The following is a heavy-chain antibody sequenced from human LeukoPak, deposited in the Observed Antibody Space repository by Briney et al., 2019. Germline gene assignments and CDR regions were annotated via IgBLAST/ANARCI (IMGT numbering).Heavy chain of an antibody. CDR1: GGSISSSSYY. Sequence: SETLSLTCTVSGGSISSSSYYWGWIRQPPGKGLEWIGNIYHSGSTYYSPSLKSRVVISVDTSKNQFSLRLSSVTAADTAVHYCARDTTGYNVYDLWGQGAMVTVSS. D-gene: IGHD3-9*01. CDR3: ARDTTGYNVYDL. V-gene: IGHV4-39*07. J-gene: IGHJ3*01. CDR2: IYHSGST.